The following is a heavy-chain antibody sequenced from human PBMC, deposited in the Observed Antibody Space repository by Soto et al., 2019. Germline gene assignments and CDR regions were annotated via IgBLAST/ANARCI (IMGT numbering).Heavy chain of an antibody. V-gene: IGHV3-23*01. J-gene: IGHJ4*02. CDR1: GFTFSSYA. D-gene: IGHD6-6*01. CDR3: AKGDGRIVPRHFDY. Sequence: GGSLRLSCAASGFTFSSYAMNWVRLGPGKGLEWVSAISSGGGSPYYADSVKGRFTISRDNSKNTLYLQMNDLRAEDTAVYFCAKGDGRIVPRHFDYWGQGTLVTVSS. CDR2: ISSGGGSP.